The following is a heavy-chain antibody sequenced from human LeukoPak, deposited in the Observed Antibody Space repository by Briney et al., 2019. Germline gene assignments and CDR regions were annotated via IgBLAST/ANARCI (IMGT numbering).Heavy chain of an antibody. CDR3: ARHEYSGSYYGLSWFDP. D-gene: IGHD1-26*01. J-gene: IGHJ5*02. CDR1: GGSISSSGYY. CDR2: IYYSGST. V-gene: IGHV4-39*01. Sequence: SETLSLTCTVSGGSISSSGYYWGWIRQPPGKGLEWIARIYYSGSTYYNPPLKSRVTISVDTSKNQVTLKLSSLTAADTAVYYCARHEYSGSYYGLSWFDPWGQGTLVTVSS.